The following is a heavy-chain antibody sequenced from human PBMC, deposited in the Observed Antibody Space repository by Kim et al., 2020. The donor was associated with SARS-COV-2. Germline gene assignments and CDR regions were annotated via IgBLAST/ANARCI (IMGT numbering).Heavy chain of an antibody. CDR1: GGSISSSSYY. D-gene: IGHD3-16*02. V-gene: IGHV4-39*01. J-gene: IGHJ4*02. CDR3: ARLSSFMITFGGVIVPSSYYCDY. Sequence: SETLSLTCTVSGGSISSSSYYWGWIRQPPGKGLEWIGNIYYSGSTYYNPSLKSRVTISVDTSNNQFSLKLSSVTAADTAVYYCARLSSFMITFGGVIVPSSYYCDYWGQGTLVTVSS. CDR2: IYYSGST.